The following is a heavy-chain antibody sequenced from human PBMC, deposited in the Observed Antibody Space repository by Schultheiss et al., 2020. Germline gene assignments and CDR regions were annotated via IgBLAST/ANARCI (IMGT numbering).Heavy chain of an antibody. J-gene: IGHJ4*02. Sequence: ASVTVSGKASGYTFTSYAMHWVRQAPGQGLEWMGIINPSGGSTSYAQKFQGRVTMTRDTSISTAYMELSSLRSDDTAVYYCASRSYWVAQNDYKAFHSWGQGTLVTVS. CDR1: GYTFTSYA. CDR2: INPSGGST. V-gene: IGHV1-46*01. CDR3: ASRSYWVAQNDYKAFHS. D-gene: IGHD3-10*01.